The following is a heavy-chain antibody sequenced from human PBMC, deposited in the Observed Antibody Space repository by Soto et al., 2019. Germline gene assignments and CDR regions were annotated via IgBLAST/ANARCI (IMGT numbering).Heavy chain of an antibody. J-gene: IGHJ4*02. CDR2: IYTSGST. CDR1: GGSINNYY. D-gene: IGHD5-12*01. V-gene: IGHV4-4*07. Sequence: KLRKTLSRTCTVSGGSINNYYWSWIRQPPGKGLEWIGRIYTSGSTDYNPSLKSRVTIWIDTSNNQFYLKVTSMTAADTAVYYCARERREEIHDGYDIDYWGQGTLVTVSS. CDR3: ARERREEIHDGYDIDY.